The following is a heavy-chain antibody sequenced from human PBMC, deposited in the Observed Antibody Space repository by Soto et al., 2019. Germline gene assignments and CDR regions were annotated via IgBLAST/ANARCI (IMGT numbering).Heavy chain of an antibody. V-gene: IGHV1-69*01. Sequence: QVHLEQSGAEVKKPGSSVKVSCKASGGIFKTDAVAWVRQAPGQGLEWVGGLTPLYGTANYAQKFQGRVNITADESTGGAYMEVSSLRAEDTAVYYCVRDLTLGYRSGGDGFDVWGQGTMVTVSS. CDR3: VRDLTLGYRSGGDGFDV. CDR1: GGIFKTDA. J-gene: IGHJ3*01. D-gene: IGHD5-18*01. CDR2: LTPLYGTA.